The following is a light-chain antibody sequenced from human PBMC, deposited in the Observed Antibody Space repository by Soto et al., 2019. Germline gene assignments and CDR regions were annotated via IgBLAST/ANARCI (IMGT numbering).Light chain of an antibody. CDR2: EVS. V-gene: IGLV2-14*01. CDR1: RSNIGAGYD. J-gene: IGLJ2*01. CDR3: SSYTSSSTLV. Sequence: QSVLTQPPSVSGAPGQRVTISCTGSRSNIGAGYDVHWYQQHPGKAPKLMIYEVSNRPSGISNRFSGSKSGNTASLTLSGLQAEDEADYYCSSYTSSSTLVFGGGTKVTVL.